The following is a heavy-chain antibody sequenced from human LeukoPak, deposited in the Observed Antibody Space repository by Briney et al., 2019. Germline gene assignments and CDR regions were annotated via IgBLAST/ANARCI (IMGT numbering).Heavy chain of an antibody. J-gene: IGHJ4*02. V-gene: IGHV3-23*01. D-gene: IGHD1-26*01. CDR3: TKRVKYGGTWDHFAD. CDR1: GITLSNYG. CDR2: ISDSGGRT. Sequence: GGSLRLSCAVSGITLSNYGMSWVRQAPGKGLEWVAGISDSGGRTNYADSVKGRFTISRDNPKSTLILQMNSLRIEDTALYYCTKRVKYGGTWDHFADWGQGTLVTVSS.